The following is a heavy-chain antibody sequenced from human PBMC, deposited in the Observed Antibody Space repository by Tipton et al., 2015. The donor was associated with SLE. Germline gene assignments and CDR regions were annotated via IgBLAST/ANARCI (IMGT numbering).Heavy chain of an antibody. Sequence: TLSLTCSVSGDSIRNYYWTWIRQPPGKGLEWMGYFYYSGSTNYNPSLKGRLTLSLDTSKSQFSLKLTSVTAADTAVYYCASPYCGPNCYGFQYWGQGNRVTVSS. CDR3: ASPYCGPNCYGFQY. V-gene: IGHV4-59*01. J-gene: IGHJ4*02. D-gene: IGHD2-21*01. CDR2: FYYSGST. CDR1: GDSIRNYY.